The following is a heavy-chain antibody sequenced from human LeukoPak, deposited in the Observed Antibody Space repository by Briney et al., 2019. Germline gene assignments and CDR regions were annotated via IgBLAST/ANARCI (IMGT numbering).Heavy chain of an antibody. CDR1: GLTFSSYE. CDR2: ISSSGSTI. J-gene: IGHJ5*02. D-gene: IGHD1-26*01. V-gene: IGHV3-48*03. Sequence: PGGSLRLSCAASGLTFSSYEMHWVRQAPGKGLEWVSYISSSGSTIYYADSVKGRFTISRDNAKNSLYLQMNSLRAEDTAVYYCARDESGWELLFDPWGQGTLVTVS. CDR3: ARDESGWELLFDP.